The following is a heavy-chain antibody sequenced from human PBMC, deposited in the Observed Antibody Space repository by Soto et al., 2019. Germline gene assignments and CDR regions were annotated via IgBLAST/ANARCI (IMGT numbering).Heavy chain of an antibody. J-gene: IGHJ4*02. D-gene: IGHD6-19*01. CDR2: ISGSGGST. CDR3: AKVAVDAPGGSGPVDY. CDR1: GFTFSSYA. Sequence: PGGSLRLSCAASGFTFSSYAMSWVRQAPGKGLEWVSAISGSGGSTYYADSVKGRFTISRDNSKNTLYLQMNSLRAEDTAVYYCAKVAVDAPGGSGPVDYWGQGTLVTVSS. V-gene: IGHV3-23*01.